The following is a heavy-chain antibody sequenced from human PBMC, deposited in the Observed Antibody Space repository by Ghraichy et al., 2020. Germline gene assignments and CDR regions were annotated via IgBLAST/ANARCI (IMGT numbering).Heavy chain of an antibody. CDR2: IWYDASNK. Sequence: GGSLRLSCAASGFTFSSYGMHWVRQAPGKGLEWVAVIWYDASNKYYADYVKGRFTISRDNSKNTLYLQMNSLRAEDTAVYYCARVLDTATAEIDCWGQGTQVTVSS. V-gene: IGHV3-33*01. D-gene: IGHD5-18*01. J-gene: IGHJ4*02. CDR3: ARVLDTATAEIDC. CDR1: GFTFSSYG.